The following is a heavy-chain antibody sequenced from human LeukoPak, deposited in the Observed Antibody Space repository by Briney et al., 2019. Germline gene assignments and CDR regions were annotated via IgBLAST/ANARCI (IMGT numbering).Heavy chain of an antibody. D-gene: IGHD3-16*02. CDR2: ISWDATTT. CDR3: AKDSYVWGNYRFPEYHGMDV. Sequence: GGSLRLSCVASGFTFDDYTMHWIRQAPGKGLEWVSLISWDATTTYYADSVKGRFTISRDNSKNTLYLQMNSLRAEDTAVYCCAKDSYVWGNYRFPEYHGMDVWGQGTTVTVSS. V-gene: IGHV3-43*01. J-gene: IGHJ6*02. CDR1: GFTFDDYT.